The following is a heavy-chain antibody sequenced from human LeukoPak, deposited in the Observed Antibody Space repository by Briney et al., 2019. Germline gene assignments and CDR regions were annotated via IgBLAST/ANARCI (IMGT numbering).Heavy chain of an antibody. CDR2: IAPMFGGA. J-gene: IGHJ6*02. CDR3: ARVAVVAASYGMGV. CDR1: GGPFNNYA. V-gene: IGHV1-69*04. Sequence: SVKVSCKASGGPFNNYAFSWVRQAPGQGLEWMGRIAPMFGGAEFAQKFQGRVTITADKSTSTVYMELRDVTSEDTGVFHCARVAVVAASYGMGVWGQGTTVIVSS. D-gene: IGHD6-19*01.